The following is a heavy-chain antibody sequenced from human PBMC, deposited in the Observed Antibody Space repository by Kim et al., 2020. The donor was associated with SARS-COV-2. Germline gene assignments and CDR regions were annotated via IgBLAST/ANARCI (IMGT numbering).Heavy chain of an antibody. CDR3: ARHSSTWSPPFDY. CDR2: IYAGVNT. Sequence: GGSLRLSCAVSGFTVTNNYMSWVRQAPGKGLEWVSMIYAGVNTYYADSVEGRFTISRDKFKNMVFLQLNSLRVEDTAVYYCARHSSTWSPPFDYWRQGTLVTVSS. J-gene: IGHJ4*02. D-gene: IGHD6-13*01. CDR1: GFTVTNNY. V-gene: IGHV3-66*04.